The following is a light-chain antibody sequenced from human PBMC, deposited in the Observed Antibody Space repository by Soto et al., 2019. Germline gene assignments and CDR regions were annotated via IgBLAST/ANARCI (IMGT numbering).Light chain of an antibody. CDR1: QGISSY. CDR2: AAS. J-gene: IGKJ1*01. CDR3: QQYNSYSWT. V-gene: IGKV1-9*01. Sequence: DIQLTQSPSFLSASVGDRVSITCRASQGISSYLDWYQQKRGKAPKLLIYAASTLQSGVPSRFSGSGSGTEFTLTIISLQPEDFATYYCQQYNSYSWTFGQGTKVDIK.